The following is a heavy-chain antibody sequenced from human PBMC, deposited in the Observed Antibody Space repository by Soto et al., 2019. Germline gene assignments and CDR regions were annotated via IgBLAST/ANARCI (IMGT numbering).Heavy chain of an antibody. Sequence: GGSLRLSCAASGFTFSSYAMHWVRQAPGKGLEWVAVISYDGSNKYYADSVKGRFTISRDNSKNTLYLQMNSLRAEDTAVYYCARGEDYYYDSSGYYAYYFDYWGQGTLVTVSS. CDR2: ISYDGSNK. J-gene: IGHJ4*02. CDR1: GFTFSSYA. D-gene: IGHD3-22*01. V-gene: IGHV3-30-3*01. CDR3: ARGEDYYYDSSGYYAYYFDY.